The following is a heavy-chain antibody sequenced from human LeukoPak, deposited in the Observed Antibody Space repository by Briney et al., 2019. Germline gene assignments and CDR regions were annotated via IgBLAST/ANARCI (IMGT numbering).Heavy chain of an antibody. CDR2: ISAYNGNT. CDR3: ARDPPHGYGRVNFDY. D-gene: IGHD4-17*01. V-gene: IGHV1-18*01. Sequence: ASVKVSCKASGYTFTSYGISWVRQAPGQGLEWMGWISAYNGNTNYAQKLQGRVTMTTDTSTSTAYMELRSLRSDDTAMYYCARDPPHGYGRVNFDYWGQGTLVTVSS. CDR1: GYTFTSYG. J-gene: IGHJ4*02.